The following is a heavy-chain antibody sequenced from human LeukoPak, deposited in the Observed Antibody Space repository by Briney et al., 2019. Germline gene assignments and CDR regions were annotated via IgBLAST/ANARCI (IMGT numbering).Heavy chain of an antibody. V-gene: IGHV3-33*06. Sequence: GRSLRLSCAASGFTFSSYGMPWVRQAPGKGLEWVAVIWYDGSNKYYADSVKGRFTISRDNSKNTLNLQMNSLSPEDTAVYYCAKDLRNVVVPAAMGIDYWGQGALVTVSS. CDR1: GFTFSSYG. D-gene: IGHD2-2*01. CDR3: AKDLRNVVVPAAMGIDY. J-gene: IGHJ4*02. CDR2: IWYDGSNK.